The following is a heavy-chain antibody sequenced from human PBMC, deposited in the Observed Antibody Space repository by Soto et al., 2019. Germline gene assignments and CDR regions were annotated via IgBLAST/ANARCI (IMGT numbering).Heavy chain of an antibody. CDR2: VKSKNDGGTT. CDR1: GFTFSNAW. J-gene: IGHJ4*01. CDR3: TTDSYFTSIIVRFDY. V-gene: IGHV3-15*07. Sequence: PGGSLRLSCAASGFTFSNAWINWVRQAPGKGLEWVGRVKSKNDGGTTDFAAPVKGRFAISGDDSKNMVYLEMNSLQTEDTAIYYCTTDSYFTSIIVRFDYWGHGTLVTVSS. D-gene: IGHD2-2*01.